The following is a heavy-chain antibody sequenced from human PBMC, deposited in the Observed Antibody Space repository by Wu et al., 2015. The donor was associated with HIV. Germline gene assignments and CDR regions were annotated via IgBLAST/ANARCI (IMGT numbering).Heavy chain of an antibody. Sequence: QVQLVQSGAEVKKPGSSVKVSCKASGGTFSSYAISWVRQAPGQGLEWMGRIIPIFGTANYAQKFQGRVTITADESTSTAYMELSSLRSEDTAVYYCAGVRRSGSGSYHYWFDPWGQGTLVTVSS. CDR1: GGTFSSYA. D-gene: IGHD3-10*01. V-gene: IGHV1-69*13. J-gene: IGHJ5*02. CDR3: AGVRRSGSGSYHYWFDP. CDR2: IIPIFGTA.